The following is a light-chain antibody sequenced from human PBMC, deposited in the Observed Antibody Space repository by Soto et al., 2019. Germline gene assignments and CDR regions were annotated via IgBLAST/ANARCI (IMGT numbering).Light chain of an antibody. V-gene: IGKV3-20*01. J-gene: IGKJ1*01. CDR2: DVS. CDR1: QDIRSH. Sequence: EKVLTQSPGTLSMSPGERVTLSCRASQDIRSHLAWYQQKPGQAPRLLIFDVSSRATGIPDRFSGSGSGTDFTLSISRLEPEDFAVYYCQQYGTSPRTFGQGTRVEIK. CDR3: QQYGTSPRT.